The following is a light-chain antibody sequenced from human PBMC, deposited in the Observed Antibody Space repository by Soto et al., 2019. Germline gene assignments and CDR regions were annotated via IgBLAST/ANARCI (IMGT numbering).Light chain of an antibody. J-gene: IGKJ4*01. CDR3: QQRSNWPPLT. Sequence: EIVLTQSPATLSLSPGERATLSCRASQSVSSYLAWYQQKPGQAPRLLIYDASNRATGIPARFSGSGSVTYFTLTISSLEPEDFAVYYCQQRSNWPPLTFVGGTKVEIK. V-gene: IGKV3-11*01. CDR1: QSVSSY. CDR2: DAS.